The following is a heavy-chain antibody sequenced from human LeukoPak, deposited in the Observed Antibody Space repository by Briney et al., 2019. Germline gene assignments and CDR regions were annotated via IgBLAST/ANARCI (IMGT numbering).Heavy chain of an antibody. V-gene: IGHV4-4*09. D-gene: IGHD5-24*01. CDR3: ARHARRDAYNPNDY. CDR1: GGSISSYY. Sequence: SETLSLSRTVSGGSISSYYWSWIRQPPGKELEWIGYIHSTGTTKFNPSLESRVTMSVDTSKNQFSLKLSSVTAADTAVYYCARHARRDAYNPNDYWGQGTLVTVSS. CDR2: IHSTGTT. J-gene: IGHJ4*02.